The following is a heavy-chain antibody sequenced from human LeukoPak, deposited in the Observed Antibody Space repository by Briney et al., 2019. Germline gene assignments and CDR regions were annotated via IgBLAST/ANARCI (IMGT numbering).Heavy chain of an antibody. V-gene: IGHV3-9*01. CDR2: ISWNSGTR. CDR1: GFTFDDYA. Sequence: GGSLRLSCAASGFTFDDYAMHWVRQAPGKGLEWVSGISWNSGTRGYADSVKGRFIISRDNAKNSLYLQINSLRVEDTALYYCTKDKTSAPGWYFDLWGRGTLVTVSS. D-gene: IGHD2-15*01. J-gene: IGHJ2*01. CDR3: TKDKTSAPGWYFDL.